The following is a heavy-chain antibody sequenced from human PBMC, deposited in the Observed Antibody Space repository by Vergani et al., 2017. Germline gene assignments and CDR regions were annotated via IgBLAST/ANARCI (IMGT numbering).Heavy chain of an antibody. V-gene: IGHV3-30*18. CDR2: ISYDGSNK. J-gene: IGHJ6*02. Sequence: VQLVESGGGVVQPGRSLRLSCAASGFTFSSYGMHWVRQAPGKGLVWVAVISYDGSNKYYADSVKCRFTISRDNYKNTLYLQMNSLRAEDTAVYYCAKDSGYDSTGYYYYGMDVWGQGTTVTVSS. CDR1: GFTFSSYG. CDR3: AKDSGYDSTGYYYYGMDV. D-gene: IGHD5-12*01.